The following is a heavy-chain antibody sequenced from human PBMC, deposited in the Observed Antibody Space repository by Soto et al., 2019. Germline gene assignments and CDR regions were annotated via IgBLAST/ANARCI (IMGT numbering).Heavy chain of an antibody. CDR1: GGSFSGYY. CDR2: INHSGST. Sequence: SETLSLTCAVYGGSFSGYYWSWIRQPPGKGLEWIGEINHSGSTNYNPSLKSRVTISVDTSKNQFSLKLSSVTAADTAVYYCARGISVAATADAFDIWGQGTMVTVSS. J-gene: IGHJ3*02. D-gene: IGHD2-15*01. CDR3: ARGISVAATADAFDI. V-gene: IGHV4-34*01.